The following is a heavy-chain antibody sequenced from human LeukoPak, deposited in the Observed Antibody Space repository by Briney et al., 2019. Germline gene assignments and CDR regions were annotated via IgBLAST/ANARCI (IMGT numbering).Heavy chain of an antibody. CDR2: IIPIFGTA. Sequence: ASVKVSCTASGGTFSSYAISWVRQAPGQGLEWMGGIIPIFGTANYAQKFQGRVTITADESTSTAYMELSSLRSEDTAVYYCAREVYYYDSSGPVSPFDYWGQGTLVTVSS. CDR3: AREVYYYDSSGPVSPFDY. D-gene: IGHD3-22*01. CDR1: GGTFSSYA. V-gene: IGHV1-69*01. J-gene: IGHJ4*02.